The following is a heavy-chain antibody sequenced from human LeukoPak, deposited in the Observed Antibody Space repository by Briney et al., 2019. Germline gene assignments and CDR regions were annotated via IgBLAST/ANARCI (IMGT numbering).Heavy chain of an antibody. D-gene: IGHD3-3*01. Sequence: ASVKVSCKASGYTFTSYYMHWVRQAPGQGLEWMGIINPSGGSTSYAQKFQGRVTMTRDTSTSTVDMELSSLRSEDTAVYYCARDRFLEWLLLPGYPDYRGQGTLVTVSS. CDR3: ARDRFLEWLLLPGYPDY. V-gene: IGHV1-46*01. CDR2: INPSGGST. J-gene: IGHJ4*02. CDR1: GYTFTSYY.